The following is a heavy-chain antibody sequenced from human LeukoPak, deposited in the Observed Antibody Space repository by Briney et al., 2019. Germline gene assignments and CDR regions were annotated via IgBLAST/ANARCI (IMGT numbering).Heavy chain of an antibody. CDR3: ARDVVVAAREDWFDP. Sequence: SETLSLTCTVSGYSISSGYYWGWIRQPPGKGLAWTGSIYHSGSTYYNPSLKSRVTISVDTSNNQFSLKLSSVTAADTAVYYCARDVVVAAREDWFDPWGQGTLVTVSS. CDR1: GYSISSGYY. V-gene: IGHV4-38-2*02. D-gene: IGHD2-15*01. J-gene: IGHJ5*02. CDR2: IYHSGST.